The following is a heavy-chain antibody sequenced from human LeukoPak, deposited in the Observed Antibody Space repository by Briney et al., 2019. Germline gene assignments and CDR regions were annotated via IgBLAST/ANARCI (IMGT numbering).Heavy chain of an antibody. V-gene: IGHV4-59*01. CDR2: IYYSGST. CDR3: ARYGAESPHRNWFDP. Sequence: SETLSLTCTVSGGSFSSYYWSWIRQPPGKGLEWIGYIYYSGSTNYNPSLKSRVTISVDTSKNQFSLKLSSVTAADTAVYYCARYGAESPHRNWFDPWGQGTLVTVSS. D-gene: IGHD3-10*01. CDR1: GGSFSSYY. J-gene: IGHJ5*02.